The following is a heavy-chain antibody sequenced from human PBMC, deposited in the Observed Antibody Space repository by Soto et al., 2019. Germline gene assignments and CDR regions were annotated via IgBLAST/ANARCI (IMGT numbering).Heavy chain of an antibody. D-gene: IGHD3-16*02. CDR2: MNPNSGNT. CDR1: GYTFTSYD. J-gene: IGHJ4*02. V-gene: IGHV1-8*01. CDR3: EGAPPPDYIWGSYRSFWDY. Sequence: ASVKVSCKASGYTFTSYDINWVRQATGQGLEWMGWMNPNSGNTGYAQKFQGRVTMTRNTSISTAYMELSSLRSEDTAVYYCEGAPPPDYIWGSYRSFWDYWGQGTLVTVSS.